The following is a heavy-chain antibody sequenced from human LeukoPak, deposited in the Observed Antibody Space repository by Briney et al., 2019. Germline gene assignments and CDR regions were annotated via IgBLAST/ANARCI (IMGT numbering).Heavy chain of an antibody. J-gene: IGHJ3*02. V-gene: IGHV4-38-2*01. CDR1: GYSINSGYY. Sequence: SETLSLTCAVSGYSINSGYYWGWIRQPPGKGLEWIGSMYHSGSTYYNPSLKSRVTISVDTSKNQFSLKLSSVTAADAAVYYCARVGYSYGDLSLMDAFDIWGHGTMVTVSS. D-gene: IGHD5-18*01. CDR3: ARVGYSYGDLSLMDAFDI. CDR2: MYHSGST.